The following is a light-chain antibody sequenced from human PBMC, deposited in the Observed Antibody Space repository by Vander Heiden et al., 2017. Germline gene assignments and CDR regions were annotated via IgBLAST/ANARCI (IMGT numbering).Light chain of an antibody. Sequence: DMVMTQYSESLAGSRGDRASINCKSSRIVLYSSTNKNYLAWYQQKSSRPPKLLIYWEPTRHSGVPDRVSGSGSGTNFTLTTSSLQDEDAAVYFCQQYHVPPITFGQGTRLEIK. CDR3: QQYHVPPIT. J-gene: IGKJ5*01. V-gene: IGKV4-1*01. CDR1: RIVLYSSTNKNY. CDR2: WEP.